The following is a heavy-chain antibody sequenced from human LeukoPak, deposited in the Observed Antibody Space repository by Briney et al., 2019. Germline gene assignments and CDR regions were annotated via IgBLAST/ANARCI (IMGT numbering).Heavy chain of an antibody. D-gene: IGHD4-17*01. Sequence: ASVKVSCEASGYTLTSYDINWMRQAPGQGLEWMGWISTQSGNTNYAQKVQGRLTLTTDRSTNTAYMELRSLRSDDTAVYYCARGAYGDKWGQGTMVTVSS. V-gene: IGHV1-18*01. CDR1: GYTLTSYD. CDR3: ARGAYGDK. CDR2: ISTQSGNT. J-gene: IGHJ4*02.